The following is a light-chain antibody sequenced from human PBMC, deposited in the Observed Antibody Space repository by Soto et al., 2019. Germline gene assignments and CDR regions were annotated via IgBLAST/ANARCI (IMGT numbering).Light chain of an antibody. Sequence: QSVLTQPASVSGSPGQSITISCTGTSSDVGGYNYVSWYQQHPGKAPKLMISDVSYRPSGVSDRFSGSKSGNTASLTSSGLQSEDEADYYFDSYTSGSSYVFGTGTKLTVL. CDR2: DVS. CDR1: SSDVGGYNY. CDR3: DSYTSGSSYV. J-gene: IGLJ1*01. V-gene: IGLV2-14*01.